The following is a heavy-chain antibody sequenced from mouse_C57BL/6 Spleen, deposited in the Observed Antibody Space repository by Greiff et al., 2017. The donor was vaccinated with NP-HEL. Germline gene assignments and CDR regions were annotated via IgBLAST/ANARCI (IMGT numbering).Heavy chain of an antibody. CDR2: INYDGSST. V-gene: IGHV5-16*01. CDR1: GFTFSDYY. CDR3: ARGDYDDYDEVDAMDY. D-gene: IGHD2-4*01. J-gene: IGHJ4*01. Sequence: EVQWVESEGGLVQPGRSMKLSCTASGFTFSDYYMAWVRQVPEKGLEWVANINYDGSSTYYLDSLKSRFIISRDNAKNILYLQMSSLKSEDTATYYCARGDYDDYDEVDAMDYWGQGTSVTVSS.